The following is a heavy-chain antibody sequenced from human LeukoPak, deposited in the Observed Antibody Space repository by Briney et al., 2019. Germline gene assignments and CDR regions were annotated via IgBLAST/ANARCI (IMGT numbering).Heavy chain of an antibody. D-gene: IGHD3-16*01. CDR1: VYTFTGYY. V-gene: IGHV1-2*02. Sequence: ASVKVSCKPSVYTFTGYYMHWVRQTPGQGLEWMGWINPNSGGTNSAQKFQGRVTLTRDTSLSTAYMGMGRLRSDDTGVCFCARGGYFRASRGRGIVLWGQGTLVTVSS. CDR2: INPNSGGT. CDR3: ARGGYFRASRGRGIVL. J-gene: IGHJ4*02.